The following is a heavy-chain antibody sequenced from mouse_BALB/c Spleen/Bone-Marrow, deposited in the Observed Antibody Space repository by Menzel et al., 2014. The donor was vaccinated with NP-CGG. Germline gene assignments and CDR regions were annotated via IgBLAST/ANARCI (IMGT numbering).Heavy chain of an antibody. CDR2: INPSSGYT. CDR3: ARGGNYVWFAY. V-gene: IGHV1-4*01. Sequence: VKLQESGAELARPGASVKMSCKASGYTFTRYTMHWVKQRPGQGLEWIGYINPSSGYTNYNQKFKDKATLTADKSSSTAYMQLSSLTSEDSAVHYCARGGNYVWFAYWGQGSLVTVSA. J-gene: IGHJ3*01. D-gene: IGHD2-1*01. CDR1: GYTFTRYT.